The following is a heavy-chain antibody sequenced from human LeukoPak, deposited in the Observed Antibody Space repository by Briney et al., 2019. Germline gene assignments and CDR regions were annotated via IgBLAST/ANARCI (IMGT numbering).Heavy chain of an antibody. CDR1: GFTFGDYA. CDR2: IRSKAYGGTT. D-gene: IGHD6-19*01. J-gene: IGHJ4*02. V-gene: IGHV3-49*04. Sequence: PGGSLRLSCTASGFTFGDYAMSWVRQAPGKGLEWVGFIRSKAYGGTTEYAASVKGRFTISRDDSKSIAYLQMNSLKTEDTAVYYCTRESRRAVAGPVIDYWGQGTLVTVSS. CDR3: TRESRRAVAGPVIDY.